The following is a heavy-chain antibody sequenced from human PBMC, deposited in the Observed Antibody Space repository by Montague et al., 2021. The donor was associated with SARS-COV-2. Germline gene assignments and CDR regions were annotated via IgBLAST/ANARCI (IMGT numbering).Heavy chain of an antibody. CDR3: ARIRTDPSLLYLGVWDYYFDV. V-gene: IGHV2-26*01. D-gene: IGHD3-16*02. Sequence: PALVKPTQTLTLTCTVSGFSLTNRLGVTWVCQPPGKALEWLGHIFLNGEQSVSTSLKTRLTVSRHTSTNQVVLSMTNVAPADTSTYYCARIRTDPSLLYLGVWDYYFDVGGQGILVSVSS. CDR1: GFSLTNRLG. J-gene: IGHJ4*02. CDR2: IFLNGEQ.